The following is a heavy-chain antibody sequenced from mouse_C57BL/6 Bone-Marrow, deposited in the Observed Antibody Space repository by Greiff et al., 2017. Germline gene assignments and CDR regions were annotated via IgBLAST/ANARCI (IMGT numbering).Heavy chain of an antibody. J-gene: IGHJ3*01. D-gene: IGHD2-2*01. V-gene: IGHV1-64*01. CDR1: GYTFTSYW. Sequence: VKLQESGAELVKPGASVKLSCKASGYTFTSYWMHWVKQRPGQGLEWIGMIHPNSGSTNYNEKFKSKATLTVDKSSSTAYMQLSSLTSEDAAVYYCARFPVIAYWGQGTLVTVSA. CDR2: IHPNSGST. CDR3: ARFPVIAY.